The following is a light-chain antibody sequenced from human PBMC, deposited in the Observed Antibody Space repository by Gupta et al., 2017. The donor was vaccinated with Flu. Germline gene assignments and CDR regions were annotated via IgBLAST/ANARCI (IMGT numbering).Light chain of an antibody. CDR1: SSDVGGYNY. Sequence: QSALTPPASVSGSPGPSITISCTGTSSDVGGYNYVAWFQQHPGKAPKLMIYEVSNRPAGVSNRFSGSKSGNTASLTISGLQAEDEAEYYCSSYRSGNTGVFGGGTKLTVL. V-gene: IGLV2-14*01. J-gene: IGLJ3*02. CDR2: EVS. CDR3: SSYRSGNTGV.